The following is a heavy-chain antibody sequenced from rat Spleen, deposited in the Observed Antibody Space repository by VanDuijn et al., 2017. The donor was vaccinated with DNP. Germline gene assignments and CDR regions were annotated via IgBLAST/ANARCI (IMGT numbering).Heavy chain of an antibody. D-gene: IGHD1-6*01. Sequence: EVQLQESGPGLVSPSQSLSLTCSVTVYSITSNFWGWIRKFPGNKMEWMGYISYSGFTGYNPSLKSRISITRDTSKNQFFLQVNSVTTEDTATYYCVRSGYNTVYYYLGAYWGQGTLVTVSS. V-gene: IGHV3-1*01. CDR2: ISYSGFT. CDR3: VRSGYNTVYYYLGAY. CDR1: VYSITSNF. J-gene: IGHJ3*01.